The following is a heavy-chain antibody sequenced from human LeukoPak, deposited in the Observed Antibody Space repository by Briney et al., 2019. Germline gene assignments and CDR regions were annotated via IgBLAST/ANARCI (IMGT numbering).Heavy chain of an antibody. CDR1: GFTFSSYS. CDR2: IKQDGSEK. D-gene: IGHD2-2*01. J-gene: IGHJ5*02. CDR3: ARDDCSSISCYHNWFDP. V-gene: IGHV3-7*01. Sequence: GGSLRLSCAASGFTFSSYSMNWVRQAPGKGLEWVANIKQDGSEKYYVDSVKGRFTISRDNAKNSLYLQMNSLRAEDTAVYYCARDDCSSISCYHNWFDPWGQGTLVTVSS.